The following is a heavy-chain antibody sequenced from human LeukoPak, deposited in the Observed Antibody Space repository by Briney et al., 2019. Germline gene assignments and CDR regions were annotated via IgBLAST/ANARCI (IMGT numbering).Heavy chain of an antibody. CDR2: ISAYNGNT. Sequence: ASVKVSCKASGYTFTSYGISWVRQAPGQGLEWMGWISAYNGNTNYAQKLQGRVTMTTDTSTSTAYMELRSLRSDGTAVYYCARPRGSGSYYSHNDAFDIWGQGTMVTVSS. CDR1: GYTFTSYG. CDR3: ARPRGSGSYYSHNDAFDI. J-gene: IGHJ3*02. D-gene: IGHD3-10*01. V-gene: IGHV1-18*01.